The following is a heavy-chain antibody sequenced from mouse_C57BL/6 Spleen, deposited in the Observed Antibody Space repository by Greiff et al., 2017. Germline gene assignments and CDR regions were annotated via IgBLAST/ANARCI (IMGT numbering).Heavy chain of an antibody. CDR2: IDPANGNT. V-gene: IGHV14-3*01. CDR1: GFNIKNTY. CDR3: ASLGRGAY. Sequence: EVQLQQSVAELVRPGASVKLSCTASGFNIKNTYMPWVKQRPEQGLEWIGRIDPANGNTKYAPKFQGKATITADTSSNTAYLQLSSLTSEDTAIYYCASLGRGAYWGQGTLVTVSA. J-gene: IGHJ3*01. D-gene: IGHD4-1*01.